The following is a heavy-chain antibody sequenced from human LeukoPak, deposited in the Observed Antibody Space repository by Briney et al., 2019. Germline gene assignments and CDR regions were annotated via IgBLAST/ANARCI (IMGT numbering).Heavy chain of an antibody. J-gene: IGHJ4*02. CDR3: ARDLGTMIVVASYYFDY. CDR2: INPTSGGT. D-gene: IGHD3-22*01. V-gene: IGHV1-2*02. Sequence: ASVKVSCKASGYTFTGYYMHWVRQAPGQGLEWMGWINPTSGGTNYAQKLQGRGTISRDTSISKAYMELSRLRSDDTAVYYCARDLGTMIVVASYYFDYWGQGTLVTVSS. CDR1: GYTFTGYY.